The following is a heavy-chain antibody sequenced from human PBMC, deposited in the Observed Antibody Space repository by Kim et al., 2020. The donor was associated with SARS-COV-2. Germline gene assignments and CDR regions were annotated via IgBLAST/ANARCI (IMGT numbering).Heavy chain of an antibody. D-gene: IGHD6-19*01. CDR1: GFTFSSYA. CDR3: SKGHRQQWLAREYFDY. CDR2: ISGSGGST. V-gene: IGHV3-23*01. Sequence: GGSLRLSCAASGFTFSSYAMSWVRQAPGKGLEWVSAISGSGGSTYYADPVKGRFTISRDNSNNTLYLQMNSLRAEDTAVYYCSKGHRQQWLAREYFDYWGQGTLVTVSS. J-gene: IGHJ4*02.